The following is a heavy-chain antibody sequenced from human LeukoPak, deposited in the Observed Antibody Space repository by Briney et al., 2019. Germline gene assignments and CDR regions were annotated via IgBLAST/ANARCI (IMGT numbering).Heavy chain of an antibody. D-gene: IGHD3-16*01. J-gene: IGHJ4*02. CDR1: GFIFSQYD. V-gene: IGHV3-23*01. CDR3: TRNGGGLGY. CDR2: IMSSGDT. Sequence: GGSLRLSCAASGFIFSQYDMIWVRQGPGKGLEWVSSIMSSGDTYYADSVQGRFTTSRDTSRSTVSLQMNSLRVEDTAVYYCTRNGGGLGYWGQGTLVTVSS.